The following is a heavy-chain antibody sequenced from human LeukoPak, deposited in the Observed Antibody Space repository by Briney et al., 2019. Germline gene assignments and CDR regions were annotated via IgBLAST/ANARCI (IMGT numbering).Heavy chain of an antibody. CDR2: IYLGDSET. V-gene: IGHV5-51*01. CDR1: GYSVSNHW. Sequence: GESLKISCQDFGYSVSNHWIGWVRQMPGKGLEWMGIIYLGDSETRYSPSFQGQVTITADKSISTAYLQWSSLKASDTAIYYCARHPTYTRGWPLDFRGQGTLVTVSS. D-gene: IGHD6-19*01. J-gene: IGHJ4*02. CDR3: ARHPTYTRGWPLDF.